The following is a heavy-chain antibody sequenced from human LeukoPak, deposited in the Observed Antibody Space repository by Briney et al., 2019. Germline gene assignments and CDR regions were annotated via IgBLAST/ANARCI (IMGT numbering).Heavy chain of an antibody. D-gene: IGHD5-12*01. J-gene: IGHJ4*02. Sequence: GASVKVSCKASGYTFTSYDINWVRQATGQGLEWMGWINPNSGGTNYAQKFQGRVTMTRDTSISTAYMELSRLRSDDTAVYYCARDYSGWPSYWGQGTLVTVSS. CDR2: INPNSGGT. V-gene: IGHV1-2*02. CDR1: GYTFTSYD. CDR3: ARDYSGWPSY.